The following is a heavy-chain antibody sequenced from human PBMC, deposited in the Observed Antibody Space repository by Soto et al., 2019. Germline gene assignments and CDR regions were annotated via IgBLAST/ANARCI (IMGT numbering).Heavy chain of an antibody. V-gene: IGHV4-34*12. CDR1: GGSFSGYC. CDR2: IFHGGST. J-gene: IGHJ4*02. CDR3: VRPHYDSNTFYYFFDY. Sequence: SETLSLTCAVYGGSFSGYCWSWIRQPPGKGLEWIGEIFHGGSTNYSPSLKSRVTISVDTSKNQFSLELSSVTAADTAVYYCVRPHYDSNTFYYFFDYWGQGALVTVSS. D-gene: IGHD3-22*01.